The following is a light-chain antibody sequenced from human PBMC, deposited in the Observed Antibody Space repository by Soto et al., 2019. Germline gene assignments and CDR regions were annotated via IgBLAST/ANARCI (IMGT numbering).Light chain of an antibody. J-gene: IGLJ2*01. CDR1: GSNIVNIY. CDR3: TAWDDNLSAVV. Sequence: QSVLTQSPSTSATPGQRVSISCSGGGSNIVNIYVSWYQHLPGTAPRLLIYANNQRPSGVPDRFSGSRSGTSASLAISGLRTEDEAYYYCTAWDDNLSAVVFGAGTKLTVL. CDR2: ANN. V-gene: IGLV1-47*02.